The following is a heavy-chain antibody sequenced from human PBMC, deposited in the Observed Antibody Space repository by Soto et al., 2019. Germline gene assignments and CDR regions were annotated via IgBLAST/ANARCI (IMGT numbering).Heavy chain of an antibody. Sequence: GASVKVSCKTSGYSFTTYGIAWVRQAPGQGLQWMGWISPYNGYTKYSESLQGRVTMTTDTATTTVYMELRSLTSDDTAVFYCARDQSYSVDFWGQGTLVTVSS. V-gene: IGHV1-18*01. CDR1: GYSFTTYG. D-gene: IGHD2-15*01. CDR2: ISPYNGYT. J-gene: IGHJ4*02. CDR3: ARDQSYSVDF.